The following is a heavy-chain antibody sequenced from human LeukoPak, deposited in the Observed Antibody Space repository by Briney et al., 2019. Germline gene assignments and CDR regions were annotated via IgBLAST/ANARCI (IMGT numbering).Heavy chain of an antibody. D-gene: IGHD3-10*01. CDR1: GFTFSSYA. CDR2: ISGSGGAT. CDR3: ASRGSGSYYGVDY. J-gene: IGHJ4*02. Sequence: GGSLRLSCGASGFTFSSYAMSWVRQAPGKGLEWVSAISGSGGATYYADSVKGRFTISRDNSKNTLYLQMNSLRAEDTAVYYCASRGSGSYYGVDYWGQGTLVTVSS. V-gene: IGHV3-23*01.